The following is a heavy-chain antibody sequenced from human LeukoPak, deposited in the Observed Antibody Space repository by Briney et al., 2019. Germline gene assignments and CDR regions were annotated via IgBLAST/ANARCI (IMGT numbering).Heavy chain of an antibody. J-gene: IGHJ5*02. CDR1: GGSISSYY. Sequence: PSETLSLTCTVSGGSISSYYWSWIRQPAGKGLEWIGRIYTSGSTNYNPSLKSRVTMSVDTSKNQFSLKLSSVTAADTAVYYCARDEVLLWFGELLFNWFDPWGQGTLVTVSP. D-gene: IGHD3-10*01. V-gene: IGHV4-4*07. CDR3: ARDEVLLWFGELLFNWFDP. CDR2: IYTSGST.